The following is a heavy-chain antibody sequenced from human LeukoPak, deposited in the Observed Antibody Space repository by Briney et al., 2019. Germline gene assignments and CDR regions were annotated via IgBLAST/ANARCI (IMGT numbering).Heavy chain of an antibody. D-gene: IGHD2-15*01. V-gene: IGHV4-34*01. CDR3: ARGRGYCSGGICTKRDWFDP. J-gene: IGHJ5*02. Sequence: GSLRLSCAASGFTFSSYSMNWVRQPPGQGLEWIGEINHSGSTNYNPSLKSRVTISVDTSKNQFSLKLSSVTAADTAVYYCARGRGYCSGGICTKRDWFDPWGQGTLVTVSS. CDR1: GFTFSSYS. CDR2: INHSGST.